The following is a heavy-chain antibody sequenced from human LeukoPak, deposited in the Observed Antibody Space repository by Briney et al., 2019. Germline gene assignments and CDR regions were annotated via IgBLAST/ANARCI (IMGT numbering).Heavy chain of an antibody. J-gene: IGHJ6*03. Sequence: PSETLSLTCNVSGDSISRSRHFWAWIRQSPGKGLEWIGEINHSGSTNYNPSLKSRVTISVDTSKNQFSLKLSSVTAADTAVYYCARGIGSSWRQYYYYMDVWGKGTTVTISS. CDR3: ARGIGSSWRQYYYYMDV. CDR1: GDSISRSRHF. CDR2: INHSGST. V-gene: IGHV4-39*07. D-gene: IGHD6-13*01.